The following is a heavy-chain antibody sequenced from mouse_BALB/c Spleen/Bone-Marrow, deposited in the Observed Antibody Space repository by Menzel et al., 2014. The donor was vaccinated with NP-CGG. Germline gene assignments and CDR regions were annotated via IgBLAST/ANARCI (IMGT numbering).Heavy chain of an antibody. CDR1: GFTFSDYY. Sequence: EVKLMESGGGLVQPGGSLKLSCATSGFTFSDYYMYWVRQTPEKRLEWVAYITKGGGSTYYPDIAKGRFTISGDNAKNTLYPQMSRLKSEDTAMYYCARQLAYAMDYWGQGPSVTVSS. V-gene: IGHV5-12*02. CDR3: ARQLAYAMDY. CDR2: ITKGGGST. J-gene: IGHJ4*01. D-gene: IGHD4-1*01.